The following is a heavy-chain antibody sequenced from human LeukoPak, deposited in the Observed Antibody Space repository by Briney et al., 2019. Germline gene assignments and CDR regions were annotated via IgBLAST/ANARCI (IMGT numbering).Heavy chain of an antibody. CDR1: GFTFDDYG. V-gene: IGHV3-11*01. D-gene: IGHD6-19*01. CDR3: AKDSGSSGWYGAFDI. CDR2: ISSSGSTI. J-gene: IGHJ3*02. Sequence: GGSLRLSCAASGFTFDDYGMSWVRQAPGKGLEWVSYISSSGSTIYYADSVKGRFTISRDNAKNSLYLQMNSLRAEDTALYYCAKDSGSSGWYGAFDIWGQGTMVTVSS.